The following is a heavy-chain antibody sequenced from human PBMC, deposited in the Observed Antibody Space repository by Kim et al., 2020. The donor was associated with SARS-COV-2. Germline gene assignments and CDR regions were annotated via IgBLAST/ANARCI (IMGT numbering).Heavy chain of an antibody. D-gene: IGHD3-10*01. CDR1: GGSISSYY. V-gene: IGHV4-59*13. Sequence: SETLSLTCTVSGGSISSYYWSWIRQPPGKGLEWIGYIYYSGSTNYNPSLKSRVTISVDTSKNQFSLKLSSVTAADTAVYYCARAGSYYYYGMDVWGQGTTVTVSS. CDR2: IYYSGST. CDR3: ARAGSYYYYGMDV. J-gene: IGHJ6*02.